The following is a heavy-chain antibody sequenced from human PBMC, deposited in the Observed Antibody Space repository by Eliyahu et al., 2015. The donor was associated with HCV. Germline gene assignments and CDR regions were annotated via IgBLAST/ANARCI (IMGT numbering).Heavy chain of an antibody. CDR1: GFTFDDYA. V-gene: IGHV3-9*01. CDR3: AKDSRRLQGVLYYFDY. J-gene: IGHJ4*02. Sequence: ESGGGLVQPGRSLRLSCAASGFTFDDYAMHWVRQAPGKGLEWVSGISWNSGSIGYADSVKGRFTISRDNAKNSLYLQMNSLRAEDTALYYCAKDSRRLQGVLYYFDYWGQGTLVTVSS. CDR2: ISWNSGSI. D-gene: IGHD3-10*01.